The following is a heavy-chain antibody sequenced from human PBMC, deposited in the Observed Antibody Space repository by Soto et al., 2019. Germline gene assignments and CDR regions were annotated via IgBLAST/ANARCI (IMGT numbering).Heavy chain of an antibody. CDR2: ISQSGTT. J-gene: IGHJ6*02. Sequence: SATLFLTSALFGASIRIANIWTGIRHPPGEGLEWIGEISQSGTTKYNPSLASRVTISVDKSKNQFSLRLTSMTAADTAVYYCAKKVPAALRLYYFFGLDVWGQGTTVS. D-gene: IGHD2-15*01. V-gene: IGHV4-4*02. CDR3: AKKVPAALRLYYFFGLDV. CDR1: GASIRIANI.